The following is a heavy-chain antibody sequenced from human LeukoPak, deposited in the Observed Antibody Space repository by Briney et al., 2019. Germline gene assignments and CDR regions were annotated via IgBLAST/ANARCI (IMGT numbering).Heavy chain of an antibody. D-gene: IGHD6-13*01. Sequence: GGSLRLSCAASRFTFSTYWMHWVRQAPGKGLAWVSRISADGSSTTYADSVKGRFTISRDNAKNSLYLQMNSLRAEDTAVYYCARESPTIAAAGYYYYGMDVWGQGTTVTVSS. CDR1: RFTFSTYW. CDR2: ISADGSST. J-gene: IGHJ6*02. CDR3: ARESPTIAAAGYYYYGMDV. V-gene: IGHV3-74*01.